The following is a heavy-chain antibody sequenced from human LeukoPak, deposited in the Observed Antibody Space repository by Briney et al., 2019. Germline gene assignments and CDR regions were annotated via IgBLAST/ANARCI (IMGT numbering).Heavy chain of an antibody. CDR3: ARGGQLWFFDY. Sequence: GGSLRLSCAASGFTFSGYEMNWVRQAPGKGLEWVSYISSSGSTIYYADSVKGRFTISRDNAKNSLYLQMNSLRAEDTAVYYCARGGQLWFFDYWGQGTLVTVSS. V-gene: IGHV3-48*03. J-gene: IGHJ4*02. CDR2: ISSSGSTI. CDR1: GFTFSGYE. D-gene: IGHD5-18*01.